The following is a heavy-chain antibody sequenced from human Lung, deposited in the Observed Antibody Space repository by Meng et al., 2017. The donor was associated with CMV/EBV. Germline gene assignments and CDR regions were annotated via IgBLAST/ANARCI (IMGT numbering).Heavy chain of an antibody. V-gene: IGHV4-61*01. Sequence: LXCTVSSGSVSSDSYYWSWIRQPPGKGLEWIAYIYDNWSTNYHPSLKSRVTISVDTSKNQFSLKLTSVTAADTAVYYCARGSPGEYYTNSRGYFYFDNWXQGTLVTFSS. CDR1: SGSVSSDSYY. CDR3: ARGSPGEYYTNSRGYFYFDN. D-gene: IGHD3-22*01. CDR2: IYDNWST. J-gene: IGHJ4*02.